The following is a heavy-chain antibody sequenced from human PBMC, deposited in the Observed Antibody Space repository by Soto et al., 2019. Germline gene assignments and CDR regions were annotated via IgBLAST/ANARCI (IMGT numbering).Heavy chain of an antibody. CDR1: GFTFSSYS. J-gene: IGHJ4*02. Sequence: GGSLRLSCAASGFTFSSYSMNWVRQAPGKGLEWVSSISSSSSYIHYADSVKGRFTISRDNAKNSLYLQMNSLRAEDTAVYYFARGSVAARHSANPTLFDYWGQGTLVTVSS. V-gene: IGHV3-21*01. CDR3: ARGSVAARHSANPTLFDY. D-gene: IGHD6-6*01. CDR2: ISSSSSYI.